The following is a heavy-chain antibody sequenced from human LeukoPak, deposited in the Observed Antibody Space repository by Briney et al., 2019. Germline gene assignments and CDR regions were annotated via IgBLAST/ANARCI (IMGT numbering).Heavy chain of an antibody. J-gene: IGHJ4*02. CDR3: AAGAGITRY. CDR1: GLTFYGYA. D-gene: IGHD3-10*01. CDR2: ITWNSGSI. V-gene: IGHV3-9*01. Sequence: GGSLRLSCAASGLTFYGYAMHWVRQAPGKGLEWVSGITWNSGSIAYADSVKGRFTISRDNAKNSHYLQVNSLRSEDTALYYCAAGAGITRYWGQGTLVTVSS.